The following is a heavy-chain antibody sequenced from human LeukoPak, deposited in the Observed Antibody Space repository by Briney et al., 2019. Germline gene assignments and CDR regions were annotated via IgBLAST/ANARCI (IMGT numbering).Heavy chain of an antibody. D-gene: IGHD5-18*01. V-gene: IGHV4-59*01. J-gene: IGHJ4*02. CDR2: IYYSGST. Sequence: PSETLSLTCTVSGGSISSYYWSWIRQPPGKGLEWIGYIYYSGSTNYNPSLKSRVTISVDTSKNRFSLKLSSVTATDTAVYYCARYDTAMDSFDYWGQGTLVTVSS. CDR3: ARYDTAMDSFDY. CDR1: GGSISSYY.